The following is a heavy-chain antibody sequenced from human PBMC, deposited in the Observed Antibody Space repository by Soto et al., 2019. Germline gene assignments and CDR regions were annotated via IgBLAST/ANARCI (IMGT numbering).Heavy chain of an antibody. V-gene: IGHV4-31*03. D-gene: IGHD1-1*01. CDR3: ARATGTLRSRNCDY. J-gene: IGHJ4*02. Sequence: SEALSLTCSVSGGSISTVGHYWTWIRQPPGKGLEWIGSIYHTGSTYYSKSLRSRLTMSVDTSKSQFSLRLSSVTAADTAVYYCARATGTLRSRNCDYWGQGSLVTAPQ. CDR2: IYHTGST. CDR1: GGSISTVGHY.